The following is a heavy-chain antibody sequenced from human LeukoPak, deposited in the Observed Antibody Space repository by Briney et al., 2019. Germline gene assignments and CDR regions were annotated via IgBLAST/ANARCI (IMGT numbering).Heavy chain of an antibody. J-gene: IGHJ4*02. V-gene: IGHV3-7*01. CDR3: GGGLVRGPKDY. Sequence: PGGTLRLSCAASGFTFSSYWTSWVRQAPGRGPEWGANIKQEGSENFYVDSVKGRFTISRDNAKNSLYLQMNSLRAEDTAVYYCGGGLVRGPKDYWGQGTLVTVSS. CDR1: GFTFSSYW. D-gene: IGHD3-10*01. CDR2: IKQEGSEN.